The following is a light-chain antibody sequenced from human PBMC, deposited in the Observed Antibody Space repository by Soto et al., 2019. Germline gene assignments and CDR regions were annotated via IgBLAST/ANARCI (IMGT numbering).Light chain of an antibody. CDR3: QQYNNWPWT. J-gene: IGKJ1*01. CDR1: QSISDT. V-gene: IGKV3-15*01. Sequence: EIVMTQSPATLSVSPGGRASLSCMASQSISDTLAWYQQKPGQAPRLLIYSASRRATGFPGRFSGSGSGTDFTLTISSLQSEDLAVYYCQQYNNWPWTVGQGTQVEI. CDR2: SAS.